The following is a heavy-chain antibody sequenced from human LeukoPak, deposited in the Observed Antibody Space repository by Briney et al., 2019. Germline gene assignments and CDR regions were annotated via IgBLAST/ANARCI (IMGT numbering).Heavy chain of an antibody. CDR1: GGSFSGYY. Sequence: SETLSLTCAVYGGSFSGYYWSWIRQPPGKGLEWIGYIYYSGSTYYNPSLKSRVTISVDTSKNQFSLKLSSVTAADTAVYYCARVGCSSTSCRTRPYYFDYWGQGTLVTVSS. D-gene: IGHD2-2*01. CDR2: IYYSGST. CDR3: ARVGCSSTSCRTRPYYFDY. J-gene: IGHJ4*02. V-gene: IGHV4-30-4*08.